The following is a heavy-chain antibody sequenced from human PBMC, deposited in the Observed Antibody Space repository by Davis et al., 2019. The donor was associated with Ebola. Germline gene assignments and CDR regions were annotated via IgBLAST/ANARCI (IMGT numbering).Heavy chain of an antibody. D-gene: IGHD3-16*02. CDR1: GFPFSSYG. V-gene: IGHV3-30-3*02. J-gene: IGHJ4*03. CDR3: AKGKKGLRLGELSLPFDY. CDR2: ISYDGSNK. Sequence: GESLKISCAASGFPFSSYGMHWVRQAPGKGLEWVALISYDGSNKYYADSVKGRFTISRDNSKNPLYLHMNSLSAEDTAVYYWAKGKKGLRLGELSLPFDYWGQGTTVTVSS.